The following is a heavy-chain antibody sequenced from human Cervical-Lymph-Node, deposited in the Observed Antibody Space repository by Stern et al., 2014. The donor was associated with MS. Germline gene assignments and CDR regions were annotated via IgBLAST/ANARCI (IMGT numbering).Heavy chain of an antibody. D-gene: IGHD3-3*01. J-gene: IGHJ3*02. Sequence: VQLVESGGEVKKPGDSVNVSCKASGYRFSSYGISWVRQAPGQGLEWIGWTRAYKGHTKDTEKCQGRVAMTTDTSANTAYMELRSLRSDDTAVYYCARDLPQYYQYWSDYFGNPFDIWGQGTMVSVSS. CDR2: TRAYKGHT. CDR3: ARDLPQYYQYWSDYFGNPFDI. CDR1: GYRFSSYG. V-gene: IGHV1-18*01.